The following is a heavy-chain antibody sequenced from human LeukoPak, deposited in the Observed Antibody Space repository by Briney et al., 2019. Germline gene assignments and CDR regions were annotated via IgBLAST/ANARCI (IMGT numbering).Heavy chain of an antibody. D-gene: IGHD5-24*01. CDR2: ISYDGSNK. Sequence: GRSLRLSCAASGFTFSSYAMHWVRQAPAQGLGWVAVISYDGSNKYYADSVKGRFTISRDNSKNTLYLQMNSLRAEDTAVYYCAREMATILDYWGQGKLVTVSS. CDR3: AREMATILDY. CDR1: GFTFSSYA. V-gene: IGHV3-30-3*01. J-gene: IGHJ4*02.